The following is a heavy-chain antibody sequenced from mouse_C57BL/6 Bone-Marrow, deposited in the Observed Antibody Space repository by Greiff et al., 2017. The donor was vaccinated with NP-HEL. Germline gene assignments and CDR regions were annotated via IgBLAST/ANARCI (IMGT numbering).Heavy chain of an antibody. CDR3: ARQELSYAMDY. CDR2: ISSGGSYT. J-gene: IGHJ4*01. Sequence: EVKVVESGGDLVKPGGSLKLSCAASGFTFSSYGMSWVRQTPDKRLEWVATISSGGSYTYYPDSVKGRFTISRDNAKNTLYLQMSSLTSEDTAMYYCARQELSYAMDYWGQGTSVTVSS. V-gene: IGHV5-6*01. CDR1: GFTFSSYG.